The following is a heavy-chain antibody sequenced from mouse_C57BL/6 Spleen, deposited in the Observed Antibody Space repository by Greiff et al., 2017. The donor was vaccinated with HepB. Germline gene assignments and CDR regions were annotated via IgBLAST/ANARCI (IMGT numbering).Heavy chain of an antibody. Sequence: VQLKQSGPVLVKPGASVKMSCKASGYTFTDYYMNWVKQSHGKSLEWIGVINPYNGGTSYNQKFKGKATLTVDKSSSTAYMELNSLTSEDSAVYYCAREGVLRLDYWGQGTTLTVSS. CDR2: INPYNGGT. V-gene: IGHV1-19*01. D-gene: IGHD1-1*01. CDR1: GYTFTDYY. J-gene: IGHJ2*01. CDR3: AREGVLRLDY.